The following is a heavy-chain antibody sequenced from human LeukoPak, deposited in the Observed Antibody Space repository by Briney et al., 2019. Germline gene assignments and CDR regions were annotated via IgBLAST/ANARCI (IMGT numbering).Heavy chain of an antibody. D-gene: IGHD3-22*01. CDR2: ISGGGGST. Sequence: GGSLRLSCAASGFTFSNYALSWVRQAPGKGLECVSGISGGGGSTSYADSVKGRFTISRDNSQNTVYLQMNSLRAEDTAVYYCAKKYDYDRYYMDVWGKGTTVTISS. J-gene: IGHJ6*03. CDR3: AKKYDYDRYYMDV. V-gene: IGHV3-23*01. CDR1: GFTFSNYA.